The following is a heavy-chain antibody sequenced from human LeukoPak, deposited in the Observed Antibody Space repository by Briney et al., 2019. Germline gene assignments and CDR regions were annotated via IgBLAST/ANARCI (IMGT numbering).Heavy chain of an antibody. CDR2: INAVNGNT. CDR1: GYTFTTFA. CDR3: ARGSGRYCSGGSCRQTRFDY. D-gene: IGHD2-15*01. Sequence: TSVKVSCKASGYTFTTFAMHWVRQARGQRREWMGWINAVNGNTKYSQESQGRVTITRDTSASTAYMELSSLRSEDMAVYYCARGSGRYCSGGSCRQTRFDYWGQGTLVTVSS. J-gene: IGHJ4*02. V-gene: IGHV1-3*03.